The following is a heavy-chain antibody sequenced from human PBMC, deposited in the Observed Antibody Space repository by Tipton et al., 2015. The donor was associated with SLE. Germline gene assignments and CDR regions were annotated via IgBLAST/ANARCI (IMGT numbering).Heavy chain of an antibody. Sequence: TLSLTCSVSGGSINNNNYNWGWIRQPPGKGLEWVASISSSGSTYYNPSLNSRVVISLDTDQFSLEVRSVTAADTAVYFCAASRAKTLGNWFDPWAREPWSPSPQ. J-gene: IGHJ5*02. D-gene: IGHD7-27*01. CDR2: ISSSGST. CDR3: AASRAKTLGNWFDP. CDR1: GGSINNNNYN. V-gene: IGHV4-39*01.